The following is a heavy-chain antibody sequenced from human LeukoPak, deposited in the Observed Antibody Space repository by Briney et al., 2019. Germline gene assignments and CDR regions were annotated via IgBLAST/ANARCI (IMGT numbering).Heavy chain of an antibody. CDR1: GGSISNYY. CDR3: VEFPNFDY. Sequence: QTSETLSLTCTVSGGSISNYYWSWIRQPPGKGLEWIGYIYYSGSTNYNPSLKSRVTISVDTSKNQFSLKLSSVTAADTAVYYCVEFPNFDYWGQGTLVTVSS. D-gene: IGHD3-10*01. V-gene: IGHV4-59*08. J-gene: IGHJ4*02. CDR2: IYYSGST.